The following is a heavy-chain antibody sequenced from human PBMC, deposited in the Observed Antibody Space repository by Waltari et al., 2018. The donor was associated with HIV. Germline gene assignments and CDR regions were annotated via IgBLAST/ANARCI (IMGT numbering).Heavy chain of an antibody. V-gene: IGHV1-69*08. CDR2: IIPILGIA. CDR3: AREVPQGGYFDY. CDR1: GGTFSSYT. D-gene: IGHD3-16*01. Sequence: QVQLVQSGAEVKKPGSSVKVSCKASGGTFSSYTISWVGQAPGQGLEWMGRIIPILGIANYAQKFQGRVTITADKSTSTAYMELSSLRSEDTAVYYCAREVPQGGYFDYWGQGTLVTVSS. J-gene: IGHJ4*02.